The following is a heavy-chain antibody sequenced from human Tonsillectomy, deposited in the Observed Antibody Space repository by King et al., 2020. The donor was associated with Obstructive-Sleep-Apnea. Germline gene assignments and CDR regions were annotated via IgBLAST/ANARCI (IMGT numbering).Heavy chain of an antibody. Sequence: VQLVESGGGLVQPGGSLRLSCAASGFNFSSFAMSWVRQAPGKGLEWVSAISGSGGSTYYVDSVKGRLTISRDNSKKKLYLQMNGLRVEDTAVYYCAKDPEYDYGSGSYYNSGHFDYWGQGTLVTVSS. CDR2: ISGSGGST. J-gene: IGHJ4*02. CDR3: AKDPEYDYGSGSYYNSGHFDY. D-gene: IGHD3-10*01. CDR1: GFNFSSFA. V-gene: IGHV3-23*04.